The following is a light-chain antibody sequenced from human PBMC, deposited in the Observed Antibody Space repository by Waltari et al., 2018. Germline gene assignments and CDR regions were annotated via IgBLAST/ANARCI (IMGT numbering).Light chain of an antibody. J-gene: IGLJ2*01. Sequence: QSVLTQPPSTSGTPGQRVTIYCSGSSSNLGSNYVYWYQQFPGTAPKPPIYRNDQRPQGIPARFAGSRFGTSTSLAGSGLRSDGEADYFCASWDDNLSGAVFGGGTRLTVL. CDR2: RND. V-gene: IGLV1-47*01. CDR1: SSNLGSNY. CDR3: ASWDDNLSGAV.